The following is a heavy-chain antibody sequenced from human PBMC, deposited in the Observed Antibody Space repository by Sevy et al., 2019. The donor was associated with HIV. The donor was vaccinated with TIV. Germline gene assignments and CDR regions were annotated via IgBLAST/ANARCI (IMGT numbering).Heavy chain of an antibody. J-gene: IGHJ4*02. CDR1: GFTFSSYS. Sequence: GGSLRLSCAASGFTFSSYSMNWVRQAPGKGLEWVSSISSSSSYIYYEDSVKGRFTITGDNAKNSLYLQMSSLRAEDTAVYYCARGHDYSPLYCFDYWGQGTLVTVSS. V-gene: IGHV3-21*01. D-gene: IGHD4-4*01. CDR3: ARGHDYSPLYCFDY. CDR2: ISSSSSYI.